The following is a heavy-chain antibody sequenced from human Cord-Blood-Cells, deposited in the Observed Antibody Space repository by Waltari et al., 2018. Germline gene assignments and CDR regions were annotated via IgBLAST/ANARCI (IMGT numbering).Heavy chain of an antibody. V-gene: IGHV3-23*04. Sequence: EVQLVESGGGLVQPGGSLRLSCAASGFPFSSYAMRWVRQAPGKGLEWVSAISGSGGSTYYADSVKGRFTISRDNSKNTLYLQMNSLRAEDTAVFYCAKVEGFGELFELDYWGQGTLVTVSS. D-gene: IGHD3-10*01. CDR2: ISGSGGST. CDR3: AKVEGFGELFELDY. CDR1: GFPFSSYA. J-gene: IGHJ4*02.